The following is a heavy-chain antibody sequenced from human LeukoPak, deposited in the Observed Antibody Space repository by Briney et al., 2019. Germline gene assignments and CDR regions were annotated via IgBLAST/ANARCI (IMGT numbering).Heavy chain of an antibody. J-gene: IGHJ4*02. CDR2: IWYDGSKK. CDR3: ARVHVSYLDC. CDR1: GFEFSGYG. V-gene: IGHV3-33*08. Sequence: GGFLRLSCAASGFEFSGYGMLGLRQAPGKGLEWVADIWYDGSKKYYADSVKGRFTISRDNSKNTVDLQMNSLRAEDTAVYYCARVHVSYLDCWGQGTLVTVSS.